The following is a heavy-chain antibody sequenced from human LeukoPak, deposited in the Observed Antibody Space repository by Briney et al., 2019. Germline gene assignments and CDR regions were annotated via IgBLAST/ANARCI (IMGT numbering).Heavy chain of an antibody. Sequence: GGSLRLSCAASGFTFSSYGMHWVRQAPGKGRGWVAFIRYDGINKYYPDSVNGLLTISRDNSKKTLYLQMNSLRAEDTAVYYCARGEDSSGYRNWFDPWGQGTLVTVSS. J-gene: IGHJ5*02. CDR1: GFTFSSYG. D-gene: IGHD3-22*01. V-gene: IGHV3-30*02. CDR2: IRYDGINK. CDR3: ARGEDSSGYRNWFDP.